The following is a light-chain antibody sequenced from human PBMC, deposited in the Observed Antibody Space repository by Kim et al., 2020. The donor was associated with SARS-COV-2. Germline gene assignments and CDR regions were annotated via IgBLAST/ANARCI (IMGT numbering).Light chain of an antibody. V-gene: IGLV2-8*01. CDR1: RSDIGGYNY. CDR2: EFS. CDR3: SSYAGSNNFYV. J-gene: IGLJ1*01. Sequence: SLTPHATGTRSDIGGYNYVPWYQQRPVIAPTLMIYEFSKRPSGVPDRFSGSKSGNTASLTVSGLQTENEADYYCSSYAGSNNFYVFGTGTKVTVL.